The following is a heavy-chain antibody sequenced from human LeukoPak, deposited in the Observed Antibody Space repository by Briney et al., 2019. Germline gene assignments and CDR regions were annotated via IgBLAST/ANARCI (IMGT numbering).Heavy chain of an antibody. J-gene: IGHJ4*02. CDR2: ISSGGRTI. CDR3: AICRSFFDSGGYPLF. Sequence: GGSLRLSCAASGFTLSDYYMSWIRQAPGAGLEWVSYISSGGRTIYYADSVKGRLTISRDHAKNSLYLQMNSLRAEGTAVYYCAICRSFFDSGGYPLFWGQGALVTVS. D-gene: IGHD3-22*01. V-gene: IGHV3-11*01. CDR1: GFTLSDYY.